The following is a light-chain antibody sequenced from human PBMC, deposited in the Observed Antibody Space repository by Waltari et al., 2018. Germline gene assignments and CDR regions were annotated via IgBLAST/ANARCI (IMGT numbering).Light chain of an antibody. V-gene: IGKV3-15*01. CDR1: QSVGTK. J-gene: IGKJ1*01. Sequence: EIVMTQSPVTLSVSPGERATLSCRASQSVGTKLAWYQQKPGQAPRLLIYGASTRATGIAARFSGSGSGTEFTRTISSLQSEDFAIYYCQQYNLWPWTFDQGTKVDIK. CDR2: GAS. CDR3: QQYNLWPWT.